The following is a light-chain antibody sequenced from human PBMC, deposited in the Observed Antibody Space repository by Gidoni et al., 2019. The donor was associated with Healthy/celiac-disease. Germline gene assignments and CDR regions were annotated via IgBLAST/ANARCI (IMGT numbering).Light chain of an antibody. CDR1: QSVRSSY. CDR3: QQYGSSPLYT. CDR2: DAS. Sequence: EIVLTQSPPTLSLSPGDRATLSCGASQSVRSSYLAWYQQKPGLAPRLMIYDASDRATGIPDRFSGSGSGTDFTLTISRREPEDFAVYYCQQYGSSPLYTFGQGTKLEIK. J-gene: IGKJ2*01. V-gene: IGKV3D-20*01.